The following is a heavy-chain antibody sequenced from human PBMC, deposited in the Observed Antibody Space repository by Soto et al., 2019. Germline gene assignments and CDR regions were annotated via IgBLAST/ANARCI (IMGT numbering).Heavy chain of an antibody. V-gene: IGHV4-39*01. CDR2: IYHSGRT. J-gene: IGHJ4*02. CDR3: ALLRLGPDYFDF. D-gene: IGHD7-27*01. Sequence: QLQLQESGPGHVKPSETLALTCSVSGASITTSSYYWAWIRLPPGKGLEWVGSIYHSGRTYYNPSLKSRVTLSVDRSDNQFSLRLTSVSAADTAVYYCALLRLGPDYFDFWSPVTLVTVSS. CDR1: GASITTSSYY.